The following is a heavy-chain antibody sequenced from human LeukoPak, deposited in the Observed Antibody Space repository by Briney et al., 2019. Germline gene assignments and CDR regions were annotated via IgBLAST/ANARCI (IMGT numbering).Heavy chain of an antibody. CDR3: TRVGYIDEGIDY. V-gene: IGHV3-7*04. CDR2: IKQDGSKK. D-gene: IGHD5-24*01. Sequence: GGSLRLSCAASGFSFGRHWMNWVRQAPGKGLEWVANIKQDGSKKSYVDSVKGRFTISRDNAKNSLYLQMNSLRAEDTAIYYCTRVGYIDEGIDYWGQGTLVTVSS. J-gene: IGHJ4*02. CDR1: GFSFGRHW.